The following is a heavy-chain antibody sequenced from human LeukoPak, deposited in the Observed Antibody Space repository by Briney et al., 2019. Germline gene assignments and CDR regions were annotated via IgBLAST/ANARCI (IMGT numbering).Heavy chain of an antibody. CDR2: ISSSSSYI. V-gene: IGHV3-21*01. Sequence: PGGSLRLSCAASGFTFSSYSMNWVRQAPGKGLEWVSSISSSSSYIYYADSVKGRFTISRDNAKNSLYLQMNSLRAEDTAVYYCARINTTNYDFWSGYYSTVYYFDNWGQGTLVTVSS. D-gene: IGHD3-3*01. J-gene: IGHJ4*02. CDR3: ARINTTNYDFWSGYYSTVYYFDN. CDR1: GFTFSSYS.